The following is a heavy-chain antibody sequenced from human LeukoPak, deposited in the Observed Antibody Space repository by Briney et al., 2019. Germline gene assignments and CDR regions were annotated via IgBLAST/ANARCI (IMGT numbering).Heavy chain of an antibody. D-gene: IGHD3-10*01. CDR1: GFTFSSYA. V-gene: IGHV3-64*01. J-gene: IGHJ2*01. Sequence: GGSLRLSCAASGFTFSSYAMHWVRQAPGKGLEYVSAISSNGGSTYYANSVKGRFTISRGNSKNTLYLQMGSLRAEDMAVYYCARDQMVRGVLGAYWYFDLWGRGTLVTVSS. CDR2: ISSNGGST. CDR3: ARDQMVRGVLGAYWYFDL.